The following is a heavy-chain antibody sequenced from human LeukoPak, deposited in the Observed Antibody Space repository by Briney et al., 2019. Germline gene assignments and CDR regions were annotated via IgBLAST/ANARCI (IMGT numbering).Heavy chain of an antibody. V-gene: IGHV3-21*01. Sequence: GGSLRPFCAASGFIFKSYNMNWVRQAPGKGLEWISSITGNGIYIHYADSVKARFTISRDNARNSLYLQMTGLRAEDTAVYYCARDDWSGGSCYQILTWGQGTLVTVSS. J-gene: IGHJ5*02. D-gene: IGHD2-15*01. CDR2: ITGNGIYI. CDR3: ARDDWSGGSCYQILT. CDR1: GFIFKSYN.